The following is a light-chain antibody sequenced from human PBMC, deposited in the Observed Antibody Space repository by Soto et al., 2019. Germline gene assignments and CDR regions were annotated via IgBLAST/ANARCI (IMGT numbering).Light chain of an antibody. CDR3: QQYIISPLT. Sequence: ELVLTQSPGTLSLSPGERATLSCRASQSVSNNSLAWYQQKPGQAPRLVIYGASSRATGIPDRFSASGSGTDFTLTIRRLEPDDFAVYYCQQYIISPLTFCQGTKVQIK. J-gene: IGKJ1*01. CDR2: GAS. V-gene: IGKV3-20*01. CDR1: QSVSNNS.